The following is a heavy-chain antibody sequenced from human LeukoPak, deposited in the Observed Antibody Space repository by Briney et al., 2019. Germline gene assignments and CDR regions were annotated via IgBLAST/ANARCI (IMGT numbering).Heavy chain of an antibody. CDR3: ASGGARSVWFGELSRYNWFDP. CDR1: GFTFSSYA. V-gene: IGHV3-30*04. Sequence: GRSLRLSCAASGFTFSSYAMDWVRQAPGKGLEWVAVISYDGSNKYYADSVKGRFTISRDNSKNTLYLQMSSLRAEDTAVYYCASGGARSVWFGELSRYNWFDPWGQGTLVTVSS. J-gene: IGHJ5*02. CDR2: ISYDGSNK. D-gene: IGHD3-10*01.